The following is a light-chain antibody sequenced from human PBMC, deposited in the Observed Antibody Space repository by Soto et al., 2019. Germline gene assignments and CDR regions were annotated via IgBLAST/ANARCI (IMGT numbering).Light chain of an antibody. CDR3: QQRSNWPRT. CDR1: QGIRND. Sequence: AIQMTQSPSSLSASVGDRFTITCRASQGIRNDLGWYQQKPGEAPKLLIYAASTLQTGVPSRFSGSGSGTDFTLTISSLEPEDFAVYYCQQRSNWPRTFGQGTKVDIK. CDR2: AAS. V-gene: IGKV1-6*01. J-gene: IGKJ1*01.